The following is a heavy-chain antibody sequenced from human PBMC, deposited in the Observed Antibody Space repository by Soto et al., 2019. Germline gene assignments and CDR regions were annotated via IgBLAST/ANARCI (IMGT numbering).Heavy chain of an antibody. Sequence: ASVKVSCKASGYTFTSYGIIWVRQAPGQGLEWMGWISAYNGNTNYAQKLQGRVTMTTDTSTSTAYMELRSLRSDDTAVYYCARDQTSGWFGELEDYYYMDVWGKGTTVTVSS. CDR2: ISAYNGNT. D-gene: IGHD3-10*01. J-gene: IGHJ6*03. CDR1: GYTFTSYG. CDR3: ARDQTSGWFGELEDYYYMDV. V-gene: IGHV1-18*01.